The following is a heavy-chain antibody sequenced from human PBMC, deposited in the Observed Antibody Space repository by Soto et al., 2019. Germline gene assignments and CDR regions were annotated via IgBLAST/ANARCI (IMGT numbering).Heavy chain of an antibody. CDR3: TWARPNSGSYFDY. V-gene: IGHV3-15*01. D-gene: IGHD1-26*01. J-gene: IGHJ4*02. Sequence: GGSLRLSCAASGFTFSNAWMSWVRQAPGKGLEWVGRIKSKTDGGTTDYAAPVKGRFTISRDDSKNTLYLQMNSLKTEDTAVYYGTWARPNSGSYFDYWGQGTLVTVSS. CDR1: GFTFSNAW. CDR2: IKSKTDGGTT.